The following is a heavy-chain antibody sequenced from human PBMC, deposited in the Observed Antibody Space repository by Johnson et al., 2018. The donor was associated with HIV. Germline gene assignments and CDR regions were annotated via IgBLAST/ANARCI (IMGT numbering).Heavy chain of an antibody. CDR2: ISYDGSNK. J-gene: IGHJ3*02. CDR3: AREGGQWLVLVDAFDI. CDR1: GFVFSSYA. D-gene: IGHD6-19*01. Sequence: QVQLVESGGGVVQPGRSLRLSCAASGFVFSSYAMHWVRQAPGKGLEWVALISYDGSNKNYADTVKGRFTISRDNAKNTLYLQRNSLRAEDTAVYYCAREGGQWLVLVDAFDIWGQGTMVTVSS. V-gene: IGHV3-30-3*01.